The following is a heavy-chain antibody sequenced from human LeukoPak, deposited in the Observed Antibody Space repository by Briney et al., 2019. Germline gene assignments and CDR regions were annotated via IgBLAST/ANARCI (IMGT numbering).Heavy chain of an antibody. V-gene: IGHV4-38-2*02. J-gene: IGHJ6*03. Sequence: PSETLSLTCTVSGYSISSGYYWGWIRQPPGKGLEWIGSIYHSGSTYYNPSLKSRVTISVDASKNQFSLKLSSVTAADTAVYYCARVSGYYSVDYYYYMDVWGKGTTVTVSS. CDR1: GYSISSGYY. D-gene: IGHD3-22*01. CDR3: ARVSGYYSVDYYYYMDV. CDR2: IYHSGST.